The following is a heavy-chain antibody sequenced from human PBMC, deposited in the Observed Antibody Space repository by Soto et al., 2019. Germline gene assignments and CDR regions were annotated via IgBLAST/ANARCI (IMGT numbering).Heavy chain of an antibody. CDR2: IWYDGSNK. Sequence: GGSLRLSCAASGFTFSSYGMHWVRQAPGKGLEWVAVIWYDGSNKYYADSVKGRFTISRDNSKNTLYLQMNSLRAEDTAVYYCARDVGYGGSYFSYYYYGMDVWGQGTTVTVSS. D-gene: IGHD1-26*01. CDR3: ARDVGYGGSYFSYYYYGMDV. CDR1: GFTFSSYG. V-gene: IGHV3-33*01. J-gene: IGHJ6*02.